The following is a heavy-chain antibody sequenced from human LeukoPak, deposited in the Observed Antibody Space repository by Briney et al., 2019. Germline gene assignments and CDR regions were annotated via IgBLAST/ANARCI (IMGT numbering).Heavy chain of an antibody. CDR1: GFTFSSYW. CDR3: ARPQFEYSSSPDAFDI. D-gene: IGHD6-6*01. Sequence: GGSLRLSCAASGFTFSSYWMSWVRQAPGKGLEWVANIKQDGSEKYYVDSVKGRFTISRDNAKNSLYLQMNSLRAEDTAVYYCARPQFEYSSSPDAFDIWGQGTMVTVSS. J-gene: IGHJ3*02. CDR2: IKQDGSEK. V-gene: IGHV3-7*01.